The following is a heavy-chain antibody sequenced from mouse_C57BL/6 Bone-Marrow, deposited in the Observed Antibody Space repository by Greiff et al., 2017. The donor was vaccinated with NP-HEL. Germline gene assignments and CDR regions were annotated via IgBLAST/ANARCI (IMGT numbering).Heavy chain of an antibody. Sequence: VQLKQSGAELVKPGASVKLSCTASGFNIKDYYMHWVKQRTEQGLEWIGRIDPEDGATKYAPKFQGKATITAATSSNTAYLQLSSLTSEDTADYYCANRDYGSSDVDYWGQGTTLTVSS. CDR3: ANRDYGSSDVDY. D-gene: IGHD1-1*01. CDR1: GFNIKDYY. J-gene: IGHJ2*01. CDR2: IDPEDGAT. V-gene: IGHV14-2*01.